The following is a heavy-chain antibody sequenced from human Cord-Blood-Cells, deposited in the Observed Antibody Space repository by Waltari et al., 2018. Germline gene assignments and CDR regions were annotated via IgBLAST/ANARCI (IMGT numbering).Heavy chain of an antibody. D-gene: IGHD3-3*01. V-gene: IGHV3-30*04. CDR3: AREGTIFGVVIMKY. CDR2: ISYDGRNK. J-gene: IGHJ4*02. Sequence: QVQLVESGGGVVQPGRSLRLSCAASGFTFSSYAMHWVRQAPGKGLGWVSVISYDGRNKYYADSVKGRFTISRDNSKNTLYLQMNSLRAEDTAVYYCAREGTIFGVVIMKYWGQGTLVTVSS. CDR1: GFTFSSYA.